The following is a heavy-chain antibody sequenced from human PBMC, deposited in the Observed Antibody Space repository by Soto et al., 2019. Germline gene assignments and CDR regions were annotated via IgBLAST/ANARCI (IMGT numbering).Heavy chain of an antibody. CDR3: ASYGDYGYFDY. V-gene: IGHV4-59*01. D-gene: IGHD4-17*01. CDR2: IYYSGST. CDR1: GGSISSYY. Sequence: SETLSLTCTVPGGSISSYYWSWIRQPPGKGLEGIGYIYYSGSTNYNPSLKSRVTISVDTSKNQFSLKLSSVTAADTAVYYCASYGDYGYFDYWGQGTLVTVSS. J-gene: IGHJ4*02.